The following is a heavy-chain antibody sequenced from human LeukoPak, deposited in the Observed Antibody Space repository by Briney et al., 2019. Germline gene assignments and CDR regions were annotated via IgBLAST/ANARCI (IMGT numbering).Heavy chain of an antibody. Sequence: SETLSLTCTVSGGSISSYYWSWIRQPPGKGLEWIGYIYYSGSTNYNPSLKSRVTISVDTSKNQFSLKLSSVTAADTAVYYCARVSGSYYDSSGYFQHWGQGTPVTVSS. J-gene: IGHJ1*01. CDR1: GGSISSYY. D-gene: IGHD3-22*01. V-gene: IGHV4-59*08. CDR3: ARVSGSYYDSSGYFQH. CDR2: IYYSGST.